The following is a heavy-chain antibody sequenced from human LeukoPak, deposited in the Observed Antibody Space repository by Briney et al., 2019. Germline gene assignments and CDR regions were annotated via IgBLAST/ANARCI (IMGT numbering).Heavy chain of an antibody. CDR1: GFTFSSYW. V-gene: IGHV3-74*01. CDR2: INSDGSST. CDR3: ARGASRLLGFDY. J-gene: IGHJ4*02. Sequence: GGSLRLSCAASGFTFSSYWMHWVRQAPGKGLVWVSRINSDGSSTSYADSVKGRFTISRDNAKNTLYLQMNSLRAEDTAVYYCARGASRLLGFDYWGQGTLVTVSS. D-gene: IGHD4-17*01.